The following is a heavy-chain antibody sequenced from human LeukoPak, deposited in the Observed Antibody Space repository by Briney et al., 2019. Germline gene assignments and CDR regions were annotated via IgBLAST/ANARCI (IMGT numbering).Heavy chain of an antibody. V-gene: IGHV1-46*01. D-gene: IGHD4-23*01. CDR3: ARDNSVEDTAWWFDP. J-gene: IGHJ5*02. CDR2: INPSGGST. CDR1: GYTFTSYY. Sequence: ASVKVSCKASGYTFTSYYTHWVRQAPGQGLEWMGIINPSGGSTSYAQKFQGRVTMTRDMSTSTDYMELSNLRSEDTAVYYCARDNSVEDTAWWFDPWGQGTLVTVSS.